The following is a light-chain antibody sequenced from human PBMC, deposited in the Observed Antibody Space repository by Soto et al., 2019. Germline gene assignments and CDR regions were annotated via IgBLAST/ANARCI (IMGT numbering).Light chain of an antibody. Sequence: DIQMTQSPSSLSASVGDRVTITCRASQGISVFLAWFQQKPGKAPKRLIYAASSLESGVPSRFGGSGSGTEFTLTISSLQPEDFATYYCLQHNTFPFTFGPGTKVDIK. CDR2: AAS. CDR3: LQHNTFPFT. V-gene: IGKV1-17*01. J-gene: IGKJ3*01. CDR1: QGISVF.